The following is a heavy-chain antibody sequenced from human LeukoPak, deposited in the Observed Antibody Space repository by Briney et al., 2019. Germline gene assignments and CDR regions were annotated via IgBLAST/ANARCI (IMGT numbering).Heavy chain of an antibody. J-gene: IGHJ5*02. CDR2: VSGSGGST. D-gene: IGHD6-19*01. CDR1: GFTFSSYA. Sequence: GGSLRLSCAASGFTFSSYAMSWVRQAPGKGLEWVSAVSGSGGSTYYADSVKGRFTISRDNSKNTLYLQMNSLRAEDTAVYYCAKDTIAVAGRNWFDPWGQGTLVTVSS. CDR3: AKDTIAVAGRNWFDP. V-gene: IGHV3-23*01.